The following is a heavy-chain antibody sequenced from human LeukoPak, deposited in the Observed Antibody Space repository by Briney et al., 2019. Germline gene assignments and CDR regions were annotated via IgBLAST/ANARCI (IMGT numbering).Heavy chain of an antibody. V-gene: IGHV1-3*01. CDR1: GYTFTSYA. CDR2: INAGNGNT. D-gene: IGHD2-21*01. J-gene: IGHJ4*02. Sequence: ASVKVSCKASGYTFTSYAMHWVRQAPGQRLEWMGWINAGNGNTKYSQKFQGRVTITRDTSASTAYMELSSLRSEDTAVYYCARDLERIVVVSLPSDYWGQGTLVTVSS. CDR3: ARDLERIVVVSLPSDY.